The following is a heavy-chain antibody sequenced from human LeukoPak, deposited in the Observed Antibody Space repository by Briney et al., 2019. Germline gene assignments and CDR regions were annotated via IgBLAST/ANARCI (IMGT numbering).Heavy chain of an antibody. D-gene: IGHD1-26*01. Sequence: PSQTXSXXCTVSGGSISSGDYYWSWIRQPPGKGLEWIGYIYYSGSTYYNPSLKSRVTISVDTSKNQFSLKLTSVTAADTAVYYCVRGREYFHHWGQGTLVTVSS. CDR2: IYYSGST. CDR1: GGSISSGDYY. J-gene: IGHJ1*01. CDR3: VRGREYFHH. V-gene: IGHV4-30-4*01.